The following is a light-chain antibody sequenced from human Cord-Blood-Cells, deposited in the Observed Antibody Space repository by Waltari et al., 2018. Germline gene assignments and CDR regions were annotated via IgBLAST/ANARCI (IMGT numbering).Light chain of an antibody. CDR3: QQYDNLRYS. J-gene: IGKJ2*03. CDR2: DAS. CDR1: QVISNY. V-gene: IGKV1-33*01. Sequence: DIQMTQSPSSLSASVGDRVTITCQASQVISNYLNWYQQKPGKAPKLLIYDASNLETGVPSRFSGSGSGTDFTFTISSLQPEDIATYYCQQYDNLRYSFGQGTKLEIK.